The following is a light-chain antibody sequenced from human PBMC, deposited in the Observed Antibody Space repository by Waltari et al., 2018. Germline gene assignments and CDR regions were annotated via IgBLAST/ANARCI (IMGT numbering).Light chain of an antibody. Sequence: EIVLTQSPGTLSLSPGERATLSCRASQSVGKSLAWYQQRPGQAPRLLIYDASTRATGTPGRFSGSGFGTDFSLAISSLEPEDFAVYFCQHYVNLPVTFGQGTKVEI. CDR1: QSVGKS. J-gene: IGKJ1*01. CDR2: DAS. V-gene: IGKV3-20*01. CDR3: QHYVNLPVT.